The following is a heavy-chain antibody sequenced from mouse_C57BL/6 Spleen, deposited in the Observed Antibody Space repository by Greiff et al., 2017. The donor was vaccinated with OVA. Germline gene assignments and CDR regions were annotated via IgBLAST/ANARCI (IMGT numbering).Heavy chain of an antibody. V-gene: IGHV1-53*01. J-gene: IGHJ4*01. CDR2: INPSNGGT. Sequence: QVQLQQPGTELVKPGASVKLSCKASGYTFTSYWMHWVKQRPVQGLEWIGNINPSNGGTNYNEKFKGKATLTVDKSSSTAYMQLSSLTSEDSAVYYCARETNGYYDAMDYWGQGTSVTVSS. CDR1: GYTFTSYW. D-gene: IGHD2-2*01. CDR3: ARETNGYYDAMDY.